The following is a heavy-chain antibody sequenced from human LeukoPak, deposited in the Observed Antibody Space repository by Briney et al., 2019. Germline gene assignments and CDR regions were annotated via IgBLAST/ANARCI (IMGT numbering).Heavy chain of an antibody. CDR3: ARGMTTVTSDG. CDR2: MNPNSGNT. J-gene: IGHJ6*02. V-gene: IGHV1-8*02. CDR1: GYTFTDYC. D-gene: IGHD4-17*01. Sequence: GASVKVSCKASGYTFTDYCMHWVRQAPGQGREWMGWMNPNSGNTGYAQKFQGRVTMTRNTSISTAYRELSSLRSEDSAVYYCARGMTTVTSDGWGQGTTVTVSS.